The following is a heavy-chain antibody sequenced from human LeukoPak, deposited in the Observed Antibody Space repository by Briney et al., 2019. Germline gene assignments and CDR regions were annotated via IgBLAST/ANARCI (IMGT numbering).Heavy chain of an antibody. D-gene: IGHD3-22*01. V-gene: IGHV1-3*03. Sequence: ASAKVSCKASGYTFTSYAMHWVRQAPGQRLEWMGWINAGNGNTKYSQEFQGRVTITRDTSASTAYMELSSLRSEDMAVYYCARGADYYDSSGYYVVGAFDIWGQGTMVTVSS. CDR3: ARGADYYDSSGYYVVGAFDI. J-gene: IGHJ3*02. CDR1: GYTFTSYA. CDR2: INAGNGNT.